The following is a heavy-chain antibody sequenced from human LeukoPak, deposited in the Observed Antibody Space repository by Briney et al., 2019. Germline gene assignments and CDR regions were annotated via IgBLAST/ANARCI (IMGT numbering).Heavy chain of an antibody. CDR2: ISGSGGST. CDR3: AKPIAAATPPRGYYYGMDV. CDR1: GFTFSSYA. Sequence: GGSLRLSCAASGFTFSSYAMSWVRQAPGKGLEWVSAISGSGGSTYYADSVKGRFTISRDNSKNTLYLQMNSLRAEDTAVYYCAKPIAAATPPRGYYYGMDVWGQGTTVTVSS. D-gene: IGHD6-13*01. J-gene: IGHJ6*02. V-gene: IGHV3-23*01.